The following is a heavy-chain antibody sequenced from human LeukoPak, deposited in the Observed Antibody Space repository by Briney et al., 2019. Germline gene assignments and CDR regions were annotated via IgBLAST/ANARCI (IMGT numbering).Heavy chain of an antibody. CDR2: ISGSGGST. CDR3: ARGSSFIVA. D-gene: IGHD3-22*01. J-gene: IGHJ5*02. CDR1: GFTFSSYG. V-gene: IGHV3-23*01. Sequence: GGSLRLSCAASGFTFSSYGMSWVRQAPGKGLEWVSDISGSGGSTYYADSVKGRFTISRDNSKNTLYLQMNSLRAEDTAVYYCARGSSFIVAWGQGTLVTVSS.